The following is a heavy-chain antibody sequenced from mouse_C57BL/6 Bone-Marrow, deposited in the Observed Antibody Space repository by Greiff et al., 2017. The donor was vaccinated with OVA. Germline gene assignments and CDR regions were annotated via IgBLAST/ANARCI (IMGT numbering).Heavy chain of an antibody. CDR3: SRHDSFAY. CDR1: GFTFSDYG. J-gene: IGHJ3*01. D-gene: IGHD2-12*01. V-gene: IGHV5-17*01. Sequence: EVKLVESGGGLVKPGGSLKLSCAASGFTFSDYGMHWVRRAPEKGLEWVAYISSGSSTIYYADTVKGRFTISRDNAKNNLFLQTTSLRSEDTAMYYCSRHDSFAYWGQGTLVTVSA. CDR2: ISSGSSTI.